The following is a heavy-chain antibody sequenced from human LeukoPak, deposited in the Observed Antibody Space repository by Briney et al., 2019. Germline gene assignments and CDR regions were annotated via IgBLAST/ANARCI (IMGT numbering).Heavy chain of an antibody. CDR1: GLNFSFYR. CDR3: TRGTTAEAGIDY. V-gene: IGHV3-74*01. J-gene: IGHJ4*02. CDR2: IDSDGSST. D-gene: IGHD6-19*01. Sequence: GVSLSLPCGACGLNFSFYRVLWIPRATGEGPVCVAHIDSDGSSTTYGDPAKGRFTISRDNAKKTLYLQMNRLRVEDTAVYDCTRGTTAEAGIDYWGQGTLVTVSS.